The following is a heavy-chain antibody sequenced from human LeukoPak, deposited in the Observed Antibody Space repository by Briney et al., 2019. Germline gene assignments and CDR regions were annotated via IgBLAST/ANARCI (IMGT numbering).Heavy chain of an antibody. CDR1: GGSISSYY. J-gene: IGHJ3*02. V-gene: IGHV4-59*08. CDR2: IYYSGST. Sequence: SETLSLTCTVSGGSISSYYWSWLRQPPGKVLEWIGYIYYSGSTYYNPSLKSRVTISVDTSKNQFSLKLSSVTAADTAVYYCALVDYYDSSGYPMGAFDIWGQGTMVTVSS. D-gene: IGHD3-22*01. CDR3: ALVDYYDSSGYPMGAFDI.